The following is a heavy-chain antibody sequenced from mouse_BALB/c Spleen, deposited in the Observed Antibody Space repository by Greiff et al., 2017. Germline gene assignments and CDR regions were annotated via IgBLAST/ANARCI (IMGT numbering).Heavy chain of an antibody. Sequence: EVMLVESGGGLVKPGGSLKLSCAASGFAFSSYDMSWVRQTPEKRLEWVAYISSGGGSTYSPDTVKGRFTISRDNAKNTLYLQMISLKSEDTAMYYCAREGTTVDYFDYWGQGTTLTVSS. CDR2: ISSGGGST. J-gene: IGHJ2*01. CDR1: GFAFSSYD. CDR3: AREGTTVDYFDY. V-gene: IGHV5-12-1*01. D-gene: IGHD1-1*01.